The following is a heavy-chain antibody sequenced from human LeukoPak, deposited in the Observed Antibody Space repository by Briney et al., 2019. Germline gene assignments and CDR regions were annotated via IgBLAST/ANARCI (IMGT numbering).Heavy chain of an antibody. CDR1: GFTFSSYS. V-gene: IGHV3-21*01. J-gene: IGHJ6*02. CDR2: ISSSSSYI. D-gene: IGHD4-17*01. CDR3: ARDDHAVYGDYIVYYYYGMDV. Sequence: NPGGSLRLSCAASGFTFSSYSMNWVRQAPGKGLEWVSSISSSSSYIYYADSVKGRFTISRDNAKNSLYLQMNSLRAEDTAVYYCARDDHAVYGDYIVYYYYGMDVWGQGTTVTVSS.